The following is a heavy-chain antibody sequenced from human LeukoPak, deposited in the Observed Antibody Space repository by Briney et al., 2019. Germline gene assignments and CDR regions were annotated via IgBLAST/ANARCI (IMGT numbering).Heavy chain of an antibody. D-gene: IGHD6-13*01. CDR1: GGSISRGAYY. CDR3: ARGKQQLVYDYFDY. J-gene: IGHJ4*02. V-gene: IGHV4-30-4*08. CDR2: IYYSEST. Sequence: SETVSLTCTVSGGSISRGAYYWSWIRQPPGKGLEWIGYIYYSESTYYNPSLKSRVTIAVDTSKNQFSLKLSSVTAADTAVYYCARGKQQLVYDYFDYWGQGTLVTVSS.